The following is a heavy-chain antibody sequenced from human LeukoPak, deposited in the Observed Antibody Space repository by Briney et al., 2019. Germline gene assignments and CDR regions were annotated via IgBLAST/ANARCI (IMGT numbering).Heavy chain of an antibody. D-gene: IGHD3-22*01. CDR3: ARDNRRGYDSSGYDY. CDR1: GGSVNDYY. Sequence: PSETLSLTCAVSGGSVNDYYWSWIRQPPGKGLEWIGYIYHSGTTNFSPSLRSRVAVSIDTSKNQFSLRLSSVTAADTAVYYCARDNRRGYDSSGYDYWGQGTLVTVSS. J-gene: IGHJ4*02. V-gene: IGHV4-59*02. CDR2: IYHSGTT.